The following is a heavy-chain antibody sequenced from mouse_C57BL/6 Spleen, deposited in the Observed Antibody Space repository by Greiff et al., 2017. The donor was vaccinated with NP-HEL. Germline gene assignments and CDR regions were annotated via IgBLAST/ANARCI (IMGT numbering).Heavy chain of an antibody. J-gene: IGHJ2*01. CDR3: ARRDYELFDY. CDR2: ISSGSSTI. CDR1: GFTFSDYG. Sequence: EVQVVESGGGLVKPGGSLKLSCAASGFTFSDYGMHWVRQAPEKGLEWVAYISSGSSTIYYADTVKGRFTISRDNAKNTLFLQMTSLRSEDTAMYYCARRDYELFDYWGQGTTLTVSS. D-gene: IGHD2-4*01. V-gene: IGHV5-17*01.